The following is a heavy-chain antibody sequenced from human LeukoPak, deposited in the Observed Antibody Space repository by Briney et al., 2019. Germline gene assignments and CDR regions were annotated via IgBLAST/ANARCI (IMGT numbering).Heavy chain of an antibody. CDR1: GFTYSSYG. CDR2: ISGSGDTI. Sequence: GGSLRLSCAASGFTYSSYGMNWVRQAPGKGLEWISYISGSGDTIYNADSVKGRFAISRDNGQNSLYLQMNCLRGEDTAVYYCARTFTTYYYYMDVWGKGATVTVSS. D-gene: IGHD1-1*01. V-gene: IGHV3-48*01. CDR3: ARTFTTYYYYMDV. J-gene: IGHJ6*03.